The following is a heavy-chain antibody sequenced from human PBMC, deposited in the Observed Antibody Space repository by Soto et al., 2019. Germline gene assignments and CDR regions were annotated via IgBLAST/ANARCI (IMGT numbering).Heavy chain of an antibody. CDR2: ISYDGSNK. Sequence: QVQLVESGGGVVQPGRSLRLSCAASGFTFSSYGMHWVRQAPGKGLEWVAVISYDGSNKYYADSVKGRFTISRDNSKNTLYLQMNSLRAEDTAVYYCAKDRGGSSWYYFAYWGQGTLVTVSS. CDR1: GFTFSSYG. D-gene: IGHD6-13*01. J-gene: IGHJ4*02. CDR3: AKDRGGSSWYYFAY. V-gene: IGHV3-30*18.